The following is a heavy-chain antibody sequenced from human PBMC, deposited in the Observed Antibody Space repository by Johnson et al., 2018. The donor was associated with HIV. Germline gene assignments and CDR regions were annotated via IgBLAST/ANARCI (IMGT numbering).Heavy chain of an antibody. Sequence: QVQLVESGGGVVQPGRSLRLSCAASGFTFSSYAMHWVRQAPDKGLEWVAVISYDGSNKYYADSVKGRFTISRDNSKNTLYLQMNSLRAEDTAVYYCAREKQNYYDSSGYAFDIWGQGTMVTVSS. CDR1: GFTFSSYA. CDR2: ISYDGSNK. J-gene: IGHJ3*02. CDR3: AREKQNYYDSSGYAFDI. V-gene: IGHV3-30-3*01. D-gene: IGHD3-22*01.